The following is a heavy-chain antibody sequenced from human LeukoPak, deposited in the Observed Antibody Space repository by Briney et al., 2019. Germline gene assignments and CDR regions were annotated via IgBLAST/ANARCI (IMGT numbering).Heavy chain of an antibody. Sequence: GGSLRLSCAASGFTFSGSAMHWVRQASGKELEWVGRIRSKANSYAIAYAASVKGRFTISRDDSKNTAYLQMNSLKTEDTAVYYCTRHLSTGYWGQGTLVTVSS. D-gene: IGHD2-2*01. CDR3: TRHLSTGY. CDR2: IRSKANSYAI. CDR1: GFTFSGSA. V-gene: IGHV3-73*01. J-gene: IGHJ4*02.